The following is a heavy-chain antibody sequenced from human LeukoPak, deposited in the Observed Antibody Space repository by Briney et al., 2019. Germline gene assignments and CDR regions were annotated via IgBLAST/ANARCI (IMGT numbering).Heavy chain of an antibody. V-gene: IGHV3-7*03. Sequence: GGSLRLSCAASGFTFSNYWMTWVRQAPGKGLEWVASIKQDGSEKYYVDSVKGRFTFSRDNAKNSLYLQMDSLRAEDTAVYYCARDKRAGADTGSSFYYWGQGALVTVSS. J-gene: IGHJ4*02. D-gene: IGHD3-10*01. CDR1: GFTFSNYW. CDR2: IKQDGSEK. CDR3: ARDKRAGADTGSSFYY.